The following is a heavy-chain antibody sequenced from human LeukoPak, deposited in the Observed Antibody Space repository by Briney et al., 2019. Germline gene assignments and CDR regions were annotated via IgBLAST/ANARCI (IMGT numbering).Heavy chain of an antibody. D-gene: IGHD5-18*01. CDR3: AKDHQSYSTPSDY. Sequence: PGGSLRLSCAASGFTFSSYAMSWVRQAPGKGLEWVSAISGSGGSTYYADSVKGRFTISRDNSKNTLHLKMNSLRAEDTAVYYCAKDHQSYSTPSDYWGQGTLVTVSS. J-gene: IGHJ4*02. CDR1: GFTFSSYA. CDR2: ISGSGGST. V-gene: IGHV3-23*01.